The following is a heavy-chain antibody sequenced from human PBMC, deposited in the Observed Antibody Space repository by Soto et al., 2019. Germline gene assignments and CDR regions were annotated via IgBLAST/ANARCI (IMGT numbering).Heavy chain of an antibody. D-gene: IGHD6-6*01. CDR2: TYYRSKWNN. CDR3: ARTLSSSAENWFDP. Sequence: SQTLSLTCAISGDSVSSNNAAWNWIRQSPSRGLEWLGRTYYRSKWNNDYAGSVRSRITISPDTSKNQFSLQLNSVTPEDTAVYFCARTLSSSAENWFDPWGQGTLVTVSS. CDR1: GDSVSSNNAA. J-gene: IGHJ5*02. V-gene: IGHV6-1*01.